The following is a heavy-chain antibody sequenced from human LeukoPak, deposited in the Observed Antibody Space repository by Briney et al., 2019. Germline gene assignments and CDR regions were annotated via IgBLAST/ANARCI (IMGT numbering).Heavy chain of an antibody. J-gene: IGHJ3*02. CDR3: VKDTLSRIWLDAVDI. CDR2: LSYNRGYI. CDR1: GFRFDDYA. D-gene: IGHD2-15*01. Sequence: PGGSLRLSCEASGFRFDDYAMHWVRQAPGKGLEWVSGLSYNRGYIGYADSVKGRFTISRDNAKNSLYLQMNSLRAEDTALYYCVKDTLSRIWLDAVDIWGQGTMVTVSS. V-gene: IGHV3-9*01.